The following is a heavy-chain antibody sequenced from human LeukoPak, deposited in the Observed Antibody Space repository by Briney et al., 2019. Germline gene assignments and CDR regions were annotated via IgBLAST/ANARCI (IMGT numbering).Heavy chain of an antibody. Sequence: SGTLSLTGAVSGGSISSNNWWGWVRQPPGKGLEWIGEIYHSGSPNYNPSLKSRVTISVDKSRNHFSLNLSSVTAADTAVYYCARGQGYWGQGTLVTVSS. J-gene: IGHJ4*02. CDR1: GGSISSNNW. CDR2: IYHSGSP. CDR3: ARGQGY. V-gene: IGHV4-4*02.